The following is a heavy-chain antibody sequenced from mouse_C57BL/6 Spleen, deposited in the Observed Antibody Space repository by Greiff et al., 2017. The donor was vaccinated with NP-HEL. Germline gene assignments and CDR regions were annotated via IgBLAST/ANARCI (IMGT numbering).Heavy chain of an antibody. CDR2: INPNNGGT. J-gene: IGHJ2*01. Sequence: EVQLQQSGPELVKPGASVKISCKASGYTFTDYYMNWVKQSHGKSLEWIGAINPNNGGTSYNQKFKGKATLTVDKSSSTAYMELRSLTSEDSAVYYCARGENGYYDYWGQGTTLTVSS. CDR3: ARGENGYYDY. V-gene: IGHV1-26*01. CDR1: GYTFTDYY. D-gene: IGHD2-3*01.